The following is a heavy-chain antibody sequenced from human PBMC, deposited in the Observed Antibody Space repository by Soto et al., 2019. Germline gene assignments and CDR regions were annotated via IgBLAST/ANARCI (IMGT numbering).Heavy chain of an antibody. CDR1: GFTFSSYW. D-gene: IGHD3-10*01. Sequence: GGSLRLSCAASGFTFSSYWMSWVRQAPGKGLEWVANIKQDGSEKYYVDSVKGRFTISRDNAKNSLYLQMNSLRAEDTAVYYCARRGSADRGVIIYFDLWGRGTLVTVSS. CDR3: ARRGSADRGVIIYFDL. CDR2: IKQDGSEK. V-gene: IGHV3-7*01. J-gene: IGHJ2*01.